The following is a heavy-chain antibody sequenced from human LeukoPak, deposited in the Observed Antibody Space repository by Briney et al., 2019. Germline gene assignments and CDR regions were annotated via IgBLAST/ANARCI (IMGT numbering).Heavy chain of an antibody. CDR2: TNHSGST. CDR1: GGSFSGYY. J-gene: IGHJ4*02. D-gene: IGHD6-19*01. Sequence: SETLSLTCAVYGGSFSGYYWSWIRHPPGTGLEWIGETNHSGSTNYNPSLKSRVTISVDTSKNQFSLKLSSVTAADTAVYYCARRVRAVAADYWGQGTLVTVSS. V-gene: IGHV4-34*01. CDR3: ARRVRAVAADY.